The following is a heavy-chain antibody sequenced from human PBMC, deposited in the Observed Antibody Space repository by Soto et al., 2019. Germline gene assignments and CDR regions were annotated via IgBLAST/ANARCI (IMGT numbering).Heavy chain of an antibody. CDR1: GFTFSSYG. CDR3: AKGTRIAAAGTGGEFDY. J-gene: IGHJ4*02. Sequence: QVQLVESGGGVVQPGRSLRLSCAASGFTFSSYGMHWVRQAPGKGLEWVAVIWYDGSNKYYADSVKGRFTISRDNSKNTLYLKMNSLRAEDTAVYYCAKGTRIAAAGTGGEFDYWGQGTLVTVSS. D-gene: IGHD6-13*01. CDR2: IWYDGSNK. V-gene: IGHV3-33*06.